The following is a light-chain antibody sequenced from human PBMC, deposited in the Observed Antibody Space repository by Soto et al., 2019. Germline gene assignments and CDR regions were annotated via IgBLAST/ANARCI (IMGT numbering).Light chain of an antibody. V-gene: IGLV1-44*01. Sequence: QSVLTQPPSASGTPGQRVTISCSGSSSNIGSNTVNWYQQLPGTAPKLLIYSNNQRPSGVPDRFSGSKSGTSASLAISGLQSEDEAAYYCAAWDDSLNGSFGGGTKLTVL. CDR3: AAWDDSLNGS. CDR2: SNN. J-gene: IGLJ2*01. CDR1: SSNIGSNT.